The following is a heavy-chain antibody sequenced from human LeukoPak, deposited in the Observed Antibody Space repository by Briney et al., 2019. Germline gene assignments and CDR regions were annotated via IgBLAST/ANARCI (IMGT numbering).Heavy chain of an antibody. CDR3: ARGRGKRWIQLWSYSY. J-gene: IGHJ4*02. CDR2: MNPNSGNT. Sequence: ASVKVSCKASGYIFTSYYMHWVRQAPGQGLEWMGWMNPNSGNTGYAQKFQGRVTMTRNTSISTAYMELSSLRSEDTAVYYCARGRGKRWIQLWSYSYWGQGTLVTVSS. CDR1: GYIFTSYY. D-gene: IGHD5-18*01. V-gene: IGHV1-8*01.